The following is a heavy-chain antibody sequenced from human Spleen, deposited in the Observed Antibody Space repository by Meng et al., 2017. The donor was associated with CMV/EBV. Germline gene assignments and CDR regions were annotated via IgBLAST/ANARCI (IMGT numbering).Heavy chain of an antibody. CDR1: GYTFTSYG. Sequence: ASVKVSCKASGYTFTSYGISWVRQAPGQGLEWMGWISTYNGNTNYAQSLQGRVTMTTDTSTTTAYMELRSLRSDDTAVYYCARGRVRFGEHTDAMDVWGPGTTVTVSS. CDR3: ARGRVRFGEHTDAMDV. D-gene: IGHD3-10*01. J-gene: IGHJ6*02. CDR2: ISTYNGNT. V-gene: IGHV1-18*01.